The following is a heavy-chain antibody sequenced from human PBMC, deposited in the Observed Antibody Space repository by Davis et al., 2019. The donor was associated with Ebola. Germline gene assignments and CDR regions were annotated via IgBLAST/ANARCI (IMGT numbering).Heavy chain of an antibody. CDR2: ISGSGGST. Sequence: GESLKISCAASGFTFSSYAMSWVRQAPGKGLEWVSAISGSGGSTYYADSVKGRFTISRDNSKNTLYLQMNSLRAEDTAVYYCAKGDIVVVMWVGSGEYGMDVWGQGTTVTVSS. CDR1: GFTFSSYA. CDR3: AKGDIVVVMWVGSGEYGMDV. J-gene: IGHJ6*02. D-gene: IGHD2-2*01. V-gene: IGHV3-23*01.